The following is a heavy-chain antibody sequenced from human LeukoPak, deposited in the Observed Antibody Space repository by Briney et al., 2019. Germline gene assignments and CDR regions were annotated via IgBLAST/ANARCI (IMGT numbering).Heavy chain of an antibody. CDR2: ISAYNGNT. D-gene: IGHD3-9*01. CDR1: GYTFTIYG. CDR3: ARGHYDILTGSPGYVY. Sequence: GASVKVSCKASGYTFTIYGISWVRQAPGQGLEWMGWISAYNGNTNYAQKLRGRVTMTTDTSTSTAYMELRSLRSDDTAVYYCARGHYDILTGSPGYVYWGQGTLVTVSS. V-gene: IGHV1-18*01. J-gene: IGHJ4*02.